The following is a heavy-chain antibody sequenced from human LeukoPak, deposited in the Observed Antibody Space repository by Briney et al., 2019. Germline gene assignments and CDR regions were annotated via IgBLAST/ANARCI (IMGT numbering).Heavy chain of an antibody. CDR1: GFTFSSYW. D-gene: IGHD5-18*01. V-gene: IGHV5-51*01. CDR2: IYPGGSDT. J-gene: IGHJ4*02. Sequence: GESLKISCKGSGFTFSSYWIAWVRQMPGKGLEWMGIIYPGGSDTRYSPSFQGQVTLSADKSISTAYLQWSSLKASDTAMYFCARHLSGYSYDYWGQGTLVTVSS. CDR3: ARHLSGYSYDY.